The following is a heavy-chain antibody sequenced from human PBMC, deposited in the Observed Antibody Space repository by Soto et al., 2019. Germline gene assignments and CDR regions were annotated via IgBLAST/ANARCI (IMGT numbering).Heavy chain of an antibody. J-gene: IGHJ4*02. D-gene: IGHD3-22*01. CDR1: GFTFSSYG. Sequence: GGSLRLSCAASGFTFSSYGIHWVRQAPGKGLEWVAVIWYDGGNKYFADSVKGRFTISRDNSKNTLYLEMNSLRAEDTALYFCARDRGGYNYFDYWGQGTLVTVSS. V-gene: IGHV3-33*01. CDR3: ARDRGGYNYFDY. CDR2: IWYDGGNK.